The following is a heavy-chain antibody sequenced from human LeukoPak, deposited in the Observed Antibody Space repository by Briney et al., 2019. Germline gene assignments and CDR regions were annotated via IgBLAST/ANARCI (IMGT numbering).Heavy chain of an antibody. CDR1: GFTFNTNA. V-gene: IGHV3-23*01. J-gene: IGHJ4*02. CDR2: ISGRTGGT. Sequence: GGSLRLSCAASGFTFNTNAMSWVRQAPGKGLEWVSAISGRTGGTYYADSVKGRFTISRDNSKSTLYLQMDSLRAEDTAVYYCAKCGNSGCHLIDYWGQGTLVTVSS. CDR3: AKCGNSGCHLIDY. D-gene: IGHD5-12*01.